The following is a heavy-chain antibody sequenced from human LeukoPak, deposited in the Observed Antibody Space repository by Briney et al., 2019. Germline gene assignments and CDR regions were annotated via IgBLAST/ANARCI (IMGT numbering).Heavy chain of an antibody. V-gene: IGHV3-66*02. CDR2: IYSGDTT. D-gene: IGHD6-6*01. J-gene: IGHJ4*02. Sequence: HPGGSLRLSCAASGFTVSSNYMSWVRQAPGKGLEWVSVIYSGDTTYYAESVKGRFTISRDNTKNTLYLQMNSLTTEDTAVYYCAKDRLDSSYYFDFWGQGTLVTVSS. CDR1: GFTVSSNY. CDR3: AKDRLDSSYYFDF.